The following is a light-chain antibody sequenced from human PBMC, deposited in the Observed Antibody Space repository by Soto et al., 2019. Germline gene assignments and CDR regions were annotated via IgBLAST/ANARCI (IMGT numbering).Light chain of an antibody. V-gene: IGKV3-15*01. CDR1: QSVSSN. CDR2: GAS. CDR3: QQYNNWPPIT. J-gene: IGKJ2*01. Sequence: EIVMTQSPATLSVSPGERATLSCRASQSVSSNFAWYQHKPGQAPRLLIYGASTRATGIPARFSGSGSGTEFTLTISSLQSEDFAVYHCQQYNNWPPITFGQGTKLEIK.